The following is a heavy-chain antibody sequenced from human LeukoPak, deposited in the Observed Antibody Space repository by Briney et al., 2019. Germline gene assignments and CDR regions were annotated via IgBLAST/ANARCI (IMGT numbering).Heavy chain of an antibody. Sequence: PGGSLRLSCAASGFTFSNAWMSWVRQAPGKGLEWGGRIKSKTDGGTTDYAAPVKGRFTISRDDSKNTLYLQMNSLKTEDTAVYYCTTGALIAAAGSTDYWGQGTLVTVSS. D-gene: IGHD6-13*01. J-gene: IGHJ4*02. V-gene: IGHV3-15*01. CDR2: IKSKTDGGTT. CDR1: GFTFSNAW. CDR3: TTGALIAAAGSTDY.